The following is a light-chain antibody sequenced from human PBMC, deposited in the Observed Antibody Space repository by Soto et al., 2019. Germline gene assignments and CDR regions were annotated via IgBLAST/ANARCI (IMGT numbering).Light chain of an antibody. J-gene: IGKJ1*01. CDR2: MTS. V-gene: IGKV1-5*03. CDR1: QSISNW. CDR3: QQYNTYPWT. Sequence: DIQMTQSPSTLSAYEGDRVTITCRASQSISNWLAWYQQKPGKAPKVLIYMTSSLAGGVPSRFSGSGSGTEFTLTISGLQPDDFATYYCQQYNTYPWTFGQGTKVDIK.